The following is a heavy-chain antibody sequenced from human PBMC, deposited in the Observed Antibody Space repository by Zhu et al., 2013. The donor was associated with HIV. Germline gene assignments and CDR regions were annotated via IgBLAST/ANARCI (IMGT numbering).Heavy chain of an antibody. D-gene: IGHD2-8*01. CDR3: ARDGPPRGQMVYDLSYQYHGMDV. Sequence: QVQLVQSGAEVKKPGASVKVSCKASGYTFSSHYIHWVRQAPGRGLEWMAIINPSDGSTSHAQKFQGRVTMTRDTSTSTVYMELSSLRSEDTAVYYCARDGPPRGQMVYDLSYQYHGMDVWGLGTTVTVSS. CDR1: GYTFSSHY. J-gene: IGHJ6*02. CDR2: INPSDGST. V-gene: IGHV1-46*03.